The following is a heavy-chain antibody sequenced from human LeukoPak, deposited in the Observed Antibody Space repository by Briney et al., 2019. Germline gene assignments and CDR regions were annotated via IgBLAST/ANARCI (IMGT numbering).Heavy chain of an antibody. CDR1: GGTFSSYA. Sequence: SVKVSCKASGGTFSSYAISWVRQAPGQGLEWMGGIIPIFGTANYAQKFQGRVTITTDECTSTAYMELSSLRSEDTAVYYCARVDTAMVTGVISYYYYMDVWGKGTTVTVSS. V-gene: IGHV1-69*05. CDR3: ARVDTAMVTGVISYYYYMDV. J-gene: IGHJ6*03. D-gene: IGHD5-18*01. CDR2: IIPIFGTA.